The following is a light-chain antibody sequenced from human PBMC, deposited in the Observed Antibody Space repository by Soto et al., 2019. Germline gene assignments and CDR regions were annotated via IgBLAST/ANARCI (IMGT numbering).Light chain of an antibody. CDR2: RAD. CDR1: SSNIGSNY. V-gene: IGLV1-47*01. Sequence: QSVLTQPPSASGTPGPTVTISCFGRSSNIGSNYVYWYQQLPGTAPLLVLYRADQRASAVPDRFSGSKSGTSASLDISGAGSEDEDDYVCAAWDDTLSGLVFGGGTKLTVL. CDR3: AAWDDTLSGLV. J-gene: IGLJ2*01.